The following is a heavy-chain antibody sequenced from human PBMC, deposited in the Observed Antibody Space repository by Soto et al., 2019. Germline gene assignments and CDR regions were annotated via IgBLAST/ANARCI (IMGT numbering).Heavy chain of an antibody. CDR2: ITPILGIA. CDR3: ARDPNYDFWSGYSLGFDP. Sequence: ASVKVSCKASGGTFSSYTISWVRQAPGQGLEWMGRITPILGIANYAQKFQGRVTITADKSTSTAYMELSSLRSEDTALYYCARDPNYDFWSGYSLGFDPWGQGTLVTVSS. V-gene: IGHV1-69*04. CDR1: GGTFSSYT. D-gene: IGHD3-3*01. J-gene: IGHJ5*02.